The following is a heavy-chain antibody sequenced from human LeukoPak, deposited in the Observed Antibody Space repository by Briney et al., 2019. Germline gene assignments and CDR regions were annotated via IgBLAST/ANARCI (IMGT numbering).Heavy chain of an antibody. D-gene: IGHD4-17*01. V-gene: IGHV4-4*08. CDR2: IYSSGST. Sequence: PSETLSLTCTVSGGSISSYYWSWIRQPPGKGLEWIGNIYSSGSTNYNPSLKSRVTISIDTSKKQFSLNLSSVTAADTAVYYCAKGHSDYGTGFDGWGQGTLVTVSS. CDR1: GGSISSYY. CDR3: AKGHSDYGTGFDG. J-gene: IGHJ4*02.